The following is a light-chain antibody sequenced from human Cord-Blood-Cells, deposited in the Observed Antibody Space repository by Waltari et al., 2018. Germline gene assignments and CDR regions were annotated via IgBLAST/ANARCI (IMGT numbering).Light chain of an antibody. V-gene: IGKV1-13*02. Sequence: AIQLTPSPSSLSASVGDRVTITCRASQGISSALAWYQQKPGKAPKLLIYDASSLESGVPSRFSGSGSGTDFTLTISSLQPEDFATYYCQQFNSYPLLTFGGGTKVEIK. CDR3: QQFNSYPLLT. CDR2: DAS. J-gene: IGKJ4*01. CDR1: QGISSA.